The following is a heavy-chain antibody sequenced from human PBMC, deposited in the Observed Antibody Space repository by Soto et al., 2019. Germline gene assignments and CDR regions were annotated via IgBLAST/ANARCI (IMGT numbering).Heavy chain of an antibody. J-gene: IGHJ6*02. V-gene: IGHV1-69*13. CDR2: IIPIFGTA. D-gene: IGHD2-15*01. CDR1: GGTFSSYA. Sequence: GASVKVSCKASGGTFSSYAISWVRQAPGQGLEWMGGIIPIFGTANYAQKFQGRVTITADESTSTAYMELSSLRSEDTAVYYCARGDIVVVVAGTDYYYYGMDVWAQGTTVTVSS. CDR3: ARGDIVVVVAGTDYYYYGMDV.